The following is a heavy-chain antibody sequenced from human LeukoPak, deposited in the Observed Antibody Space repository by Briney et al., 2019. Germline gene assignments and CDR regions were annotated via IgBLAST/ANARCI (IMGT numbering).Heavy chain of an antibody. Sequence: ASVKVSCKASGYTFTSYDINWVRQATGQGLEWMGRMNPNSGNAGYAQKFQGRVTMTRNTSISTAYMELSSLRSEDTAVYYCAREAPTAQRSYYFDYWGQGTLVTVSS. CDR3: AREAPTAQRSYYFDY. D-gene: IGHD4-17*01. CDR1: GYTFTSYD. J-gene: IGHJ4*02. CDR2: MNPNSGNA. V-gene: IGHV1-8*01.